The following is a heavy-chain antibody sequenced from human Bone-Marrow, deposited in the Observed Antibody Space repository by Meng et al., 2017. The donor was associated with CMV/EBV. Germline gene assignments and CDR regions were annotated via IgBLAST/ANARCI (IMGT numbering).Heavy chain of an antibody. J-gene: IGHJ4*02. CDR1: GGSISSSSYY. D-gene: IGHD2-2*01. CDR3: ARIVVPAAVDY. CDR2: IYYSGST. Sequence: LQLQGAGPGLVKPSETLSLPCTVSGGSISSSSYYWGWIRQPPGKGLEWIGSIYYSGSTSYNPSLKSRVTISVDTSKNQFSLKLSSVTAADTAVYYCARIVVPAAVDYWGQGTLVTVSS. V-gene: IGHV4-39*07.